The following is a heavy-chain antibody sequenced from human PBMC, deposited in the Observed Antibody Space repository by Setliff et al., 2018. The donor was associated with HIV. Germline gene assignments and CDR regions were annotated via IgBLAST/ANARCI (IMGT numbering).Heavy chain of an antibody. Sequence: SETLSLTCIVSGASISNYYWTWIRQSPGKRLEWLGYITDSGNTNYNPSLRRRVTISADTSKNQVSLRLRSVTAADTAVYYCARETQQSYNIVTGYNYYYGMDVWGQGTTVTVSS. V-gene: IGHV4-59*01. CDR1: GASISNYY. D-gene: IGHD3-9*01. CDR3: ARETQQSYNIVTGYNYYYGMDV. J-gene: IGHJ6*02. CDR2: ITDSGNT.